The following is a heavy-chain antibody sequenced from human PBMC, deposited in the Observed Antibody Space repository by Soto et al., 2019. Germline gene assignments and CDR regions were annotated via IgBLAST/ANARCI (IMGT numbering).Heavy chain of an antibody. CDR3: AKNWNWGSLVH. CDR2: IYSIGNT. V-gene: IGHV4-38-2*02. J-gene: IGHJ4*02. D-gene: IGHD7-27*01. Sequence: ASETLSLTCTVSGASIRSSAYWVWIRQPPGKGLEWIGSIYSIGNTYYNPSLKSGVTISADTSKNQFSLKLSSVTAADTAVYYCAKNWNWGSLVHWGQGTLVTVSS. CDR1: GASIRSSAY.